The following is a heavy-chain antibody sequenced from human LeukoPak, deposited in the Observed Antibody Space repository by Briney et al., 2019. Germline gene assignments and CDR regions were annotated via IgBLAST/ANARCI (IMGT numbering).Heavy chain of an antibody. CDR1: GYTFTGYY. CDR2: INPNSGGT. CDR3: ARADEDSSGWYLIDY. D-gene: IGHD6-19*01. Sequence: ASVKVSCKASGYTFTGYYMHWVRQAPGQGLEWMGRINPNSGGTNYAQKFQGRVTMTRDTSISTAYMELSRLRSDDTAVYYCARADEDSSGWYLIDYWGPGTLVTVSS. J-gene: IGHJ4*02. V-gene: IGHV1-2*06.